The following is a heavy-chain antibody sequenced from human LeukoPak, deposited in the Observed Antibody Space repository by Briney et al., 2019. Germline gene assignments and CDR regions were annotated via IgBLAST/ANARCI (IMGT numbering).Heavy chain of an antibody. CDR3: ARDGAGYSSSWYFDY. Sequence: GGSLRPSCAASGFTFSSYGMHRVRQAPGKGLEWVALIWYDGSNKYYADSVKGRFTISRDNSKNTLYLQMNSLRAEDTAVYYCARDGAGYSSSWYFDYWGQGTLVTVSS. D-gene: IGHD6-13*01. CDR2: IWYDGSNK. CDR1: GFTFSSYG. J-gene: IGHJ4*02. V-gene: IGHV3-33*01.